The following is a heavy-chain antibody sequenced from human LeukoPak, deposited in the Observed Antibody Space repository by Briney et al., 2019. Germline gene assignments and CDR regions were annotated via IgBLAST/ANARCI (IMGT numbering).Heavy chain of an antibody. CDR3: ARGPVRYYDFWSGYYTLDY. CDR1: GGSISSGGYY. CDR2: IYYSGST. V-gene: IGHV4-31*03. Sequence: PSETLSLTCTVSGGSISSGGYYWSWIRQHPGKGLEWIGYIYYSGSTYYNPSLKSRVTISVDTSKNQFSLKLSSVTAADTAVYYCARGPVRYYDFWSGYYTLDYWGQGTLVTVSS. J-gene: IGHJ4*02. D-gene: IGHD3-3*01.